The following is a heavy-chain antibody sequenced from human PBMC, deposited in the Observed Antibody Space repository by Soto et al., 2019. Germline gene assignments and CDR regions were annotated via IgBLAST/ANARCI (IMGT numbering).Heavy chain of an antibody. J-gene: IGHJ4*02. CDR1: GASLRSGTYY. D-gene: IGHD3-10*01. CDR2: ISHSGRT. CDR3: SYGSSFDY. V-gene: IGHV4-61*01. Sequence: SETLSLTCTVSGASLRSGTYYWSWIRQPPGKGLEWIGYISHSGRTNYDPSLKSRLTMSVDTSQNQFSLQLNSVTAADTAVYYCSYGSSFDYWGQGTLVTVSS.